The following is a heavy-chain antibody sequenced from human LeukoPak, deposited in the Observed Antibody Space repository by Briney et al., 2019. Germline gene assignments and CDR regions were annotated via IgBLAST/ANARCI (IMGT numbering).Heavy chain of an antibody. CDR3: ARVYSYDFWSGYFRYGMDV. V-gene: IGHV1-8*01. D-gene: IGHD3-3*01. J-gene: IGHJ6*02. Sequence: GASVKVSCKASGYTFTSYDTNWVRQATGQGLEWMGWMNPNSGNTGYAQKFQGRVTMTRNTSISTAYMELSSLRSEDTAVYYCARVYSYDFWSGYFRYGMDVWGQGTTVTVSS. CDR2: MNPNSGNT. CDR1: GYTFTSYD.